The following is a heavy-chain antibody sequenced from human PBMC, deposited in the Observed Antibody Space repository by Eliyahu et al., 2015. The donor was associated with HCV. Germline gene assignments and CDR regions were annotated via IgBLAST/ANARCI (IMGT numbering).Heavy chain of an antibody. J-gene: IGHJ4*02. CDR3: AREALGYCSGGSCYYFDY. CDR2: TRNKANSYTT. CDR1: GFTFXXHX. Sequence: EVQLVESGGGLVQPGGSLRLSXAASGFTFXXHXMXWVRXAPGKGLAWVGRTRNKANSYTTEXAASVKGRFTISRDDSKNSLYLQMNSLKTEDTAVYYCAREALGYCSGGSCYYFDYWGQGTLVTVSS. D-gene: IGHD2-15*01. V-gene: IGHV3-72*01.